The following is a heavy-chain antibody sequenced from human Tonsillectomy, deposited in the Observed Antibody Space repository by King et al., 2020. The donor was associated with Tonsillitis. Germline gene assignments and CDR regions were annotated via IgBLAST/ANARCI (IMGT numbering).Heavy chain of an antibody. V-gene: IGHV3-43D*03. Sequence: VQLVESGGVVEQPGGSLRLSCAASGFTFDDYAMHWVRQAPGKGLEWVSLITWDGGSTYYADSVKGRFTISRDNSKNSLYLQMNSLRVEDTALYYCSKENAPSGDFCSGYYYRMDVWGQGPTVVVSS. D-gene: IGHD3-3*01. CDR2: ITWDGGST. J-gene: IGHJ6*02. CDR3: SKENAPSGDFCSGYYYRMDV. CDR1: GFTFDDYA.